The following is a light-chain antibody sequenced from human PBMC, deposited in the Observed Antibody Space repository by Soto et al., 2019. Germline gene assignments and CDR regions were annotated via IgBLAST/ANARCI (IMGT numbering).Light chain of an antibody. J-gene: IGLJ1*01. V-gene: IGLV1-40*01. CDR3: QSYDSSLTVLYV. Sequence: VLSQPPSLSGGRGRMVTISCAGGRGNMGAGYDGHWCRHLPGTAPKLRSYAVSLRPSRDPYCFSGTKSSTSASLAIVWLQAEDAAAYYCQSYDSSLTVLYVFGTGTKVTVL. CDR2: AVS. CDR1: RGNMGAGYD.